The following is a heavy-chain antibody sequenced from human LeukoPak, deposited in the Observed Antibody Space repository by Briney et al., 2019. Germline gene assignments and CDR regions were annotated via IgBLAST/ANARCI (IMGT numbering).Heavy chain of an antibody. D-gene: IGHD1-26*01. Sequence: SETLSLTCAVYGGSFSGYYWSWIRQPPGKGLERIGEINHSGSTNYNPSLKSRVTISVDTSKNQFSLKLSSVTAADTAVYYCARGRRLVGFDPWGQGTLVTVSS. CDR1: GGSFSGYY. CDR3: ARGRRLVGFDP. J-gene: IGHJ5*02. CDR2: INHSGST. V-gene: IGHV4-34*01.